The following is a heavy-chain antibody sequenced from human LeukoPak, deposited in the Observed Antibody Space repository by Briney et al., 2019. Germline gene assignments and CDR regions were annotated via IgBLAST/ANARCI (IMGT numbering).Heavy chain of an antibody. CDR2: IYYSGST. CDR3: ARDRQGYYFDY. Sequence: PSETLSLTCTVSGGSISRYYWSWIRQPPGKGLEWIGYIYYSGSTNYNPSLKSRVTISADTSKNQFSLKLSSVTAADTAVYYCARDRQGYYFDYWGQGTLVTVSS. J-gene: IGHJ4*02. CDR1: GGSISRYY. V-gene: IGHV4-59*01.